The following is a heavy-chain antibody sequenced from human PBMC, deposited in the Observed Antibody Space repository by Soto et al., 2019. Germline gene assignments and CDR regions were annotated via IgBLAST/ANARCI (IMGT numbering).Heavy chain of an antibody. CDR1: GYKFTGYC. CDR2: ISAYNGNP. J-gene: IGHJ4*02. CDR3: ARVFRLAVESSCFDY. V-gene: IGHV1-18*01. D-gene: IGHD6-19*01. Sequence: ASVKVSCKASGYKFTGYCIGWVLQAPGQGLEWMGWISAYNGNPSYAQKFQGRVTMTTDTSTSTAYMELRRLRADDTAVYFWARVFRLAVESSCFDYWGQGTLVTVSS.